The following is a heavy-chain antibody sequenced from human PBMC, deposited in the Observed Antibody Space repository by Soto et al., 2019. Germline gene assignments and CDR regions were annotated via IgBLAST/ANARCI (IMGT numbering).Heavy chain of an antibody. J-gene: IGHJ6*02. CDR3: AGGDYYHSSGYYFYYYTMDV. D-gene: IGHD3-22*01. Sequence: ASETLSLPCTVSGGSISSSSDCWGWIRQPPGKGLEWIGNVYYGGSTYYNPSLKSRVTISGETSKSQFSLKLSSVTAADTAVYYCAGGDYYHSSGYYFYYYTMDVWGQATTVTVS. V-gene: IGHV4-39*01. CDR2: VYYGGST. CDR1: GGSISSSSDC.